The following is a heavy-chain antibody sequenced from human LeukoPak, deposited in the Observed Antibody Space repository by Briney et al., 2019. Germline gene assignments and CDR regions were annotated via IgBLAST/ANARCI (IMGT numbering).Heavy chain of an antibody. CDR2: IIPIFDTA. V-gene: IGHV1-69*13. J-gene: IGHJ4*02. CDR3: AIFQGTYGDNGNDH. Sequence: GASVKVSCKASGGSFSSYAINWVRQAPGQGLEWMGGIIPIFDTADYAQKFQGRVTITADESTSTAYMEVSSLRSEDTAVYYCAIFQGTYGDNGNDHWGQGTLVTVSS. CDR1: GGSFSSYA. D-gene: IGHD4-17*01.